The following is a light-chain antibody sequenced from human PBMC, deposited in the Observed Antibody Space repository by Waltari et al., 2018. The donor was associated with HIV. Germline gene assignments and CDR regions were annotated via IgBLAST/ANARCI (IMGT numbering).Light chain of an antibody. Sequence: EIVMTQSPVTLSVSPGESATLSCRASQSVNNNLAWYQQVPGQAPSLLIYRTSTRATGVPARFSGSGYDTEFTLTISSLQSEDFTIYYCQQYDKWPGTFGQGTKVEI. V-gene: IGKV3-15*01. J-gene: IGKJ1*01. CDR2: RTS. CDR3: QQYDKWPGT. CDR1: QSVNNN.